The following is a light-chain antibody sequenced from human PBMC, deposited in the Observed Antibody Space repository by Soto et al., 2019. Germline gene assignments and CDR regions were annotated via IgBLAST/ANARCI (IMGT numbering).Light chain of an antibody. V-gene: IGKV3-11*01. Sequence: ETVLTQSPATLSLSPGERATLSCRAIQSVHTYLAWYQQKAGQAPRLLIFDASNRATGIPARFSGSGSGTDFTLTISSLEPEDCAVYYCQQRSNGPPYTFGQGTKLEIK. CDR1: QSVHTY. CDR2: DAS. J-gene: IGKJ2*01. CDR3: QQRSNGPPYT.